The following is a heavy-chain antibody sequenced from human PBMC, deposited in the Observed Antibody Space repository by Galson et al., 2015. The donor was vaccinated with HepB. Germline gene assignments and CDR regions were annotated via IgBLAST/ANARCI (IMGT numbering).Heavy chain of an antibody. D-gene: IGHD3-10*01. CDR1: GFTFSSYG. J-gene: IGHJ3*02. V-gene: IGHV3-30*18. Sequence: SLRLSCAASGFTFSSYGMHWVRQAPGKGLEWVAVISYDGSNKYYADSVKGRFTISRDNSKNTLYLQMNSLRAEDTAVYYCAKIGDGSGSYYNMDAFDIWGQGTMVTVSS. CDR3: AKIGDGSGSYYNMDAFDI. CDR2: ISYDGSNK.